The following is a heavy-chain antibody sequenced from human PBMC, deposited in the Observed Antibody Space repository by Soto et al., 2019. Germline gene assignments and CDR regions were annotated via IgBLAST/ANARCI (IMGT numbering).Heavy chain of an antibody. J-gene: IGHJ4*02. CDR1: GGSISSSSYY. D-gene: IGHD6-6*01. CDR3: ASPYSSSHVGQGGDY. V-gene: IGHV4-39*01. CDR2: IYYSGST. Sequence: SETLSLTCTVSGGSISSSSYYWGWIRQPPGKGLEWIGSIYYSGSTYYNPSLKSRVTISVDTSKNQFSLKLSSVTAADTAVYYCASPYSSSHVGQGGDYWGQGTLVTVSS.